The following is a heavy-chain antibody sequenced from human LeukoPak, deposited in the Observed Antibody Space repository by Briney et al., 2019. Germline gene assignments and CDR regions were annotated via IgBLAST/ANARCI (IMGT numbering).Heavy chain of an antibody. Sequence: SETLSLTSTFSGGSPCGVGYYWSWIRQHPGKGLECLGYIYYSGSTYYNPYLKSRVTISVDTSKNQFSLKLSSVTAADTAVYYCASANCGGDCYVDYWGQGTLVTVSS. D-gene: IGHD2-21*02. CDR1: GGSPCGVGYY. V-gene: IGHV4-31*03. J-gene: IGHJ4*02. CDR3: ASANCGGDCYVDY. CDR2: IYYSGST.